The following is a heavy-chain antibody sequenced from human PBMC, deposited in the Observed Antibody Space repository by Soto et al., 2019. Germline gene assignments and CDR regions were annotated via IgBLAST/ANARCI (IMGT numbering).Heavy chain of an antibody. V-gene: IGHV1-69*13. CDR3: ARYYDSSGYYARGAKNYYYGMDG. CDR1: GGTFSSYA. J-gene: IGHJ6*02. Sequence: SVKVSCKASGGTFSSYAISWVRQAPGQGLEWMGGIIPIFGTANYAQKFQGRVTITADESTSTAYMELSSLRSEDTAVYYCARYYDSSGYYARGAKNYYYGMDGWGQGATVTVSS. D-gene: IGHD3-22*01. CDR2: IIPIFGTA.